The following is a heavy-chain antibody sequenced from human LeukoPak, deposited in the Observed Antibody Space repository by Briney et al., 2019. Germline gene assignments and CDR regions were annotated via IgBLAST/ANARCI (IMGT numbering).Heavy chain of an antibody. J-gene: IGHJ5*02. Sequence: PGGSLRLSCAASGFTISDYWMTWVRQAPGKGLEWVANIKQDGVEKSYVDSVVGRFTISRDSANNSIFLQMNSLRVEDTAIYYCVRDGGTDWYDPWGQGTLVSVSS. D-gene: IGHD3-16*01. V-gene: IGHV3-7*01. CDR1: GFTISDYW. CDR2: IKQDGVEK. CDR3: VRDGGTDWYDP.